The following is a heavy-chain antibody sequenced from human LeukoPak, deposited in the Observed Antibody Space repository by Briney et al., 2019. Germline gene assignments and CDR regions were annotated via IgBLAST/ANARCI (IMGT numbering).Heavy chain of an antibody. Sequence: SETLSLTCTVSGGSISSYYWSWIRQPPGNGLEWIGYIYYSGGTNYNPSLKSRVSISVDTSKNQFSLKLSSVTAADTAMYYCARHKTGEVYFDYWGQGTLVTVSS. D-gene: IGHD7-27*01. CDR2: IYYSGGT. CDR1: GGSISSYY. V-gene: IGHV4-59*08. J-gene: IGHJ4*02. CDR3: ARHKTGEVYFDY.